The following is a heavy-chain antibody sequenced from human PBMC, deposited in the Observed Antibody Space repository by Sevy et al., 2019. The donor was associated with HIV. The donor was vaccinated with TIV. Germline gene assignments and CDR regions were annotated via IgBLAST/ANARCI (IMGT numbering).Heavy chain of an antibody. D-gene: IGHD5-12*01. CDR1: GFTFDDYA. J-gene: IGHJ6*03. Sequence: GGSLRLSCAASGFTFDDYAMHWVRQAPGKGLEWVSGIGWNTGFIAYADSVMGRSTISRDNAKNSLYLQMNSLRAEDTALYYCVKDMDPRYVYYYMDVWGKGTTVTVSS. CDR2: IGWNTGFI. V-gene: IGHV3-9*01. CDR3: VKDMDPRYVYYYMDV.